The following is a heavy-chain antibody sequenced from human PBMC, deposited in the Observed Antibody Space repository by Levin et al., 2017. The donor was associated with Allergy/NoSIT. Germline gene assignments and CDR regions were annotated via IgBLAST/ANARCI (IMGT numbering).Heavy chain of an antibody. D-gene: IGHD6-19*01. J-gene: IGHJ4*02. CDR1: GFTFDDSG. CDR3: ARDNYQWLPEPFDY. CDR2: INWNGGST. Sequence: LSLTCAASGFTFDDSGMSWVRQAPGKGLEWVSGINWNGGSTGYADSVKGRFTISRDNAKNSLYLQMNSLRAEDTALYYCARDNYQWLPEPFDYWGQGTLVTVSS. V-gene: IGHV3-20*04.